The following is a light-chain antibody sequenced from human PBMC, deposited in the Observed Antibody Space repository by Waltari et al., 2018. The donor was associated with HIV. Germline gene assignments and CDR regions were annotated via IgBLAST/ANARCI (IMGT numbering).Light chain of an antibody. V-gene: IGLV1-40*01. CDR2: GNT. CDR1: SSNTGEGSH. Sequence: QPVLTQPPSVSGAPGQRVIISCTGSSSNTGEGSHLHWYQQLPGPAPKLLIYGNTVRPSGVPDRFSGSKSGSSASLAITGLQAEDEASYYCQSYDRSLSAWVFGGGTKLTVL. J-gene: IGLJ3*02. CDR3: QSYDRSLSAWV.